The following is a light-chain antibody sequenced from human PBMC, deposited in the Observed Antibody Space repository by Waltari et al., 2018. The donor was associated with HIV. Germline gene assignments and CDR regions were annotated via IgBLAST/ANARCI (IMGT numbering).Light chain of an antibody. J-gene: IGLJ2*01. CDR1: SSDIGAYDS. Sequence: QSALTQPPSASGSLGQSVTISCTGSSSDIGAYDSVSWFQQHPHSAPKLLLYEVTKRPSGVPDRFSGSRSGDTALLSVSGLQPDDSAAYFCSSYGDNIRVLFGGGTNLTVL. CDR3: SSYGDNIRVL. V-gene: IGLV2-8*01. CDR2: EVT.